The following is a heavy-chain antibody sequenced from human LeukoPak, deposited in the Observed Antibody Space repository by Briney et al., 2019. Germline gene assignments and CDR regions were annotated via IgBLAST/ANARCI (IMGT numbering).Heavy chain of an antibody. CDR2: INEDGSDK. CDR3: AREGYSAYGYYMDV. J-gene: IGHJ6*03. CDR1: GFTFSDHW. D-gene: IGHD5-12*01. Sequence: GGSLRLSCAASGFTFSDHWMSWVRQAPGKGLEWVANINEDGSDKYYVDSVKGRFTISRDNVKNSLYLQMNSLRAEDTAVYYCAREGYSAYGYYMDVWGKGTTVTISS. V-gene: IGHV3-7*01.